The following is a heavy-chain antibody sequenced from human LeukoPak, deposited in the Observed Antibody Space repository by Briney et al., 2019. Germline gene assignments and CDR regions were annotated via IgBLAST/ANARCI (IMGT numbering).Heavy chain of an antibody. Sequence: PSETLSLTCAVSGASISSSNYYWGRVRQSPGKGLKWIGNIYSSGNTYYNASLKSRVTMYIDTSKNQFSLKLSSVTAADTAMYYCAKSNGYGLIDYWGQGTLVTVSS. CDR2: IYSSGNT. CDR3: AKSNGYGLIDY. V-gene: IGHV4-39*01. J-gene: IGHJ4*02. CDR1: GASISSSNYY. D-gene: IGHD5-12*01.